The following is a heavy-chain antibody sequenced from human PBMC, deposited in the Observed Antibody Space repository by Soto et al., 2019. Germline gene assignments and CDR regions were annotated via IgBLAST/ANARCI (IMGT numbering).Heavy chain of an antibody. CDR2: IYYSGST. V-gene: IGHV4-61*01. J-gene: IGHJ5*02. CDR1: GGSVSSGSYY. CDR3: AREPALGYCSSTSCFENWFDP. Sequence: SETLSLTCTVSGGSVSSGSYYWSWIRQPTRKGLEWIGYIYYSGSTNYNPSLKSRVTISVDTSKNQFFLKLSSVTAADTAVYYCAREPALGYCSSTSCFENWFDPWGQGTLVTVSS. D-gene: IGHD2-2*01.